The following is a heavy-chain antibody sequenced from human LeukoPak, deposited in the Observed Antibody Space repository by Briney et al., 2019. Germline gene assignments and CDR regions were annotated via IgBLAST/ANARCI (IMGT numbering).Heavy chain of an antibody. J-gene: IGHJ5*02. Sequence: GGSLRLSCAASGFTFSSYGMHWVRQAPGKGLEWVAVIWYDGSNKYYADSVKGRFTISRDNSKNTLYLQMNSLRAEDTAVYYCARGEKYYYGSGTQGTWFDPWGQGTLVTVSS. CDR1: GFTFSSYG. CDR3: ARGEKYYYGSGTQGTWFDP. V-gene: IGHV3-33*01. D-gene: IGHD3-10*01. CDR2: IWYDGSNK.